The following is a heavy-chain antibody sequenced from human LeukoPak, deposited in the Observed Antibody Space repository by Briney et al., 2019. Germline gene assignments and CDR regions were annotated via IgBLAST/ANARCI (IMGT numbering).Heavy chain of an antibody. CDR2: ISYDGSNK. D-gene: IGHD3-3*01. V-gene: IGHV3-30*04. J-gene: IGHJ4*02. CDR1: GFTFSSYA. CDR3: ARDGVLRFLEWLSLDY. Sequence: GGSLRLSCAASGFTFSSYAMHWVRQAPGKGLEWVAVISYDGSNKYYADSVKGRFTISRDNSKNTLYLQMNSVRAEDTAVYYCARDGVLRFLEWLSLDYWGQGTLVTVSS.